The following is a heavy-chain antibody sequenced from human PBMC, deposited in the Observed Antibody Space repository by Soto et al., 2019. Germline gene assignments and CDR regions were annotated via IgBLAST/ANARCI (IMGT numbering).Heavy chain of an antibody. Sequence: ASVKVSCKASGYTFTSYAMHWVRQAPGQRLEWMGWINAGNGNTKYSQKFQGRVTITRDTSASTAYMELSSLRSEDTAVYYCARDQGAPYDYIWCSYRYEYYYYYMDVWGKGTTVTVSS. CDR2: INAGNGNT. J-gene: IGHJ6*03. V-gene: IGHV1-3*01. CDR3: ARDQGAPYDYIWCSYRYEYYYYYMDV. D-gene: IGHD3-16*02. CDR1: GYTFTSYA.